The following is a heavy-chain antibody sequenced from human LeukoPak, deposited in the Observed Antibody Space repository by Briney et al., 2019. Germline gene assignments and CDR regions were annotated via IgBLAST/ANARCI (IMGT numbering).Heavy chain of an antibody. Sequence: PWGSLRLSCIASGFVFSRDNMNWVRRAPGKGLEWVAHISEAIYYADSVQGRFTISRDNAKNSLYLQMSNLRAENTAMYYCVREVGRPKTFYFDSWGRGTPVTVSS. CDR2: ISEAI. CDR1: GFVFSRDN. V-gene: IGHV3-48*04. D-gene: IGHD3-16*01. J-gene: IGHJ4*02. CDR3: VREVGRPKTFYFDS.